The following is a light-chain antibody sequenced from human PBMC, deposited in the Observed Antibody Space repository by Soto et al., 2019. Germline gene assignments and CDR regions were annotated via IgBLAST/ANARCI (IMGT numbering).Light chain of an antibody. CDR2: EVS. J-gene: IGLJ1*01. V-gene: IGLV2-14*01. CDR3: SSYTSSLYV. Sequence: QSVLTQPASVSGSPGQSITISCTGTSSDVGGYNYVSWYQQHPGKAPKLMIYEVSNRPSGVSNRFSGSKSGNTASLTTSGLQAEDEADYYCSSYTSSLYVFGTGTKVTVL. CDR1: SSDVGGYNY.